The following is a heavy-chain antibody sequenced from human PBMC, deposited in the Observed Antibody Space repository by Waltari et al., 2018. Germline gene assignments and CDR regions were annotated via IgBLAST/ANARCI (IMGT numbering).Heavy chain of an antibody. CDR3: ARLVAYNWFDP. J-gene: IGHJ5*02. Sequence: EVQLVQSGAEVKKPGESLKISCKGSGYSFTSYWIGWVRQMPGKGLGWVGIIYPGDADTRYSPSFQGKVTSSADKSISTAYLQWSSLKASDTAMYYCARLVAYNWFDPWGQGTLVTVSS. V-gene: IGHV5-51*01. D-gene: IGHD6-6*01. CDR1: GYSFTSYW. CDR2: IYPGDADT.